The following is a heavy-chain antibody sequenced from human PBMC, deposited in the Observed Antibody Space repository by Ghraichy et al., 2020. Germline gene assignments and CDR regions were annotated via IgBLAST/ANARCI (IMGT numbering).Heavy chain of an antibody. D-gene: IGHD3-10*01. CDR1: GFTFDDYA. CDR2: ISWDGGST. V-gene: IGHV3-43D*03. J-gene: IGHJ6*02. Sequence: LNISCAASGFTFDDYAMHWVRQAPGKGLEWGSLISWDGGSTYYADSVKGRFTISRDNSKNSLYLQMNSLRAEDTALYYCTKDIGFRATYGMDVWGQGTTVTVSS. CDR3: TKDIGFRATYGMDV.